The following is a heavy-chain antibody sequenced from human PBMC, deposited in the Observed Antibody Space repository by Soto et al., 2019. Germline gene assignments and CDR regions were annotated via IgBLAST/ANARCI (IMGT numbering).Heavy chain of an antibody. V-gene: IGHV1-2*02. CDR1: GYTFTGYY. CDR2: INPNSGGT. CDR3: ARDKYSRGWYRAYYFDY. Sequence: QVQLVQSGAEVKKPGASVKVSCKASGYTFTGYYMHWVRQAPGQGLEWMGWINPNSGGTNYAQKFQGRVTMTGDTSISTAYMELSRLRSDDTAVYYCARDKYSRGWYRAYYFDYWGQGTLVTVSS. J-gene: IGHJ4*02. D-gene: IGHD6-19*01.